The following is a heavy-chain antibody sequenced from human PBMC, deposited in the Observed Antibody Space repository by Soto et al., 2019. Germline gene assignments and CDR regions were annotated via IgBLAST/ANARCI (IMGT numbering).Heavy chain of an antibody. Sequence: GESLKISCQGSGYSFPNYWINWVRQMPGKGLEWMGRIDPSDSYVNYSPSFQGHVTISVDKSISTAYLQWGSLKASDTAMYYCARLFCSTTTCDSWFDPWGQGTLVTVSS. CDR2: IDPSDSYV. CDR1: GYSFPNYW. J-gene: IGHJ5*02. D-gene: IGHD2-2*01. CDR3: ARLFCSTTTCDSWFDP. V-gene: IGHV5-10-1*01.